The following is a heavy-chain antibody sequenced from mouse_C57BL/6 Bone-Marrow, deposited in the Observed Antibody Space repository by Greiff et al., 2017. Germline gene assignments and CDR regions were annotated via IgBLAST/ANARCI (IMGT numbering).Heavy chain of an antibody. V-gene: IGHV1-64*01. Sequence: VQLQQSGAELVKPGASVKLSCKASGYTFTSYWMHWVKQRPGQGLEWIGMIHPNSGSTNYNEKFKSKATLTVDKSSSTAYMQLSSLTSEDSAVYYCARMTTVVATSRYYYAMDYWGQGTSVTVSS. CDR3: ARMTTVVATSRYYYAMDY. J-gene: IGHJ4*01. D-gene: IGHD1-1*01. CDR2: IHPNSGST. CDR1: GYTFTSYW.